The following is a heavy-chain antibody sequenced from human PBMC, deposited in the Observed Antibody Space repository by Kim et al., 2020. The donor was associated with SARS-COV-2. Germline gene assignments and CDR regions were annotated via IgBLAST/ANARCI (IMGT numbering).Heavy chain of an antibody. J-gene: IGHJ4*02. CDR3: ARPPSYSGSYYGFDY. Sequence: QKFQGRVTITRDTSASTAYMELSSLRSEDTAVYYCARPPSYSGSYYGFDYWGQGTLVTVSS. V-gene: IGHV1-3*01. D-gene: IGHD1-26*01.